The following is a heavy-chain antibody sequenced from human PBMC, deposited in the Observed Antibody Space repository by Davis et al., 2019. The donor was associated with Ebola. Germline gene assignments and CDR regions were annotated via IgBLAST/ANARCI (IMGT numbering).Heavy chain of an antibody. J-gene: IGHJ6*02. D-gene: IGHD4-23*01. Sequence: GGSLRLSCAASGFIFSHYWMSWVCQAPGKGPEWVAIIKQDGGEKYYVDSVKGRFTISRDNAKNSLFLQMNSLRAEDTALYYCASGDGRGNSYDMDVWGQGTTVTVSS. V-gene: IGHV3-7*03. CDR1: GFIFSHYW. CDR2: IKQDGGEK. CDR3: ASGDGRGNSYDMDV.